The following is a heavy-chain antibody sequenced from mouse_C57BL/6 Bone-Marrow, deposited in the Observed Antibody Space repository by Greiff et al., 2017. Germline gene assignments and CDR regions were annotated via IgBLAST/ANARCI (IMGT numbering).Heavy chain of an antibody. J-gene: IGHJ2*01. CDR3: ASYYGSSYYFDY. CDR1: AYTFPTSW. Sequence: VQLQQSGAELAKPGASVRRSCKASAYTFPTSWMPGVNQRPGQGLEWIGYINPRRGYTKYNQKFKDKATLTADKSSSTAYMQLSSLTYEDSAVYYCASYYGSSYYFDYWGQGTTLTVSS. V-gene: IGHV1-7*01. CDR2: INPRRGYT. D-gene: IGHD1-1*01.